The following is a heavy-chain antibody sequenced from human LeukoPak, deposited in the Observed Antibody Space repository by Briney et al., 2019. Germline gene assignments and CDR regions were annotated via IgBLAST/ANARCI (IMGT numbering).Heavy chain of an antibody. J-gene: IGHJ5*02. D-gene: IGHD3-3*01. CDR1: GYSISSGYY. CDR2: LYYSGST. V-gene: IGHV4-38-2*02. CDR3: ARHATIFGVVGINWFDP. Sequence: SETLSLTCTVSGYSISSGYYWGWIRQPPGKGLEWIGSLYYSGSTYYNPSLKSRVTISVDTSKNQFSLKLSSVTAADTAVYYCARHATIFGVVGINWFDPWGQGTLVTVSS.